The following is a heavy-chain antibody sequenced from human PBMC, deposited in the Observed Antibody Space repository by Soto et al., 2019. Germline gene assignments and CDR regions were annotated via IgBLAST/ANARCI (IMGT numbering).Heavy chain of an antibody. Sequence: SETMSLTCTVSGGSISSYYWSWIRQPPGKGLEWIGYIYYSGSTNYNPSLKSRVTISVDTSKNQFSLKLSSVTAADTAVYYCARSYGDSDYWGQGTLVTVSS. D-gene: IGHD4-17*01. J-gene: IGHJ4*02. CDR2: IYYSGST. CDR1: GGSISSYY. CDR3: ARSYGDSDY. V-gene: IGHV4-59*08.